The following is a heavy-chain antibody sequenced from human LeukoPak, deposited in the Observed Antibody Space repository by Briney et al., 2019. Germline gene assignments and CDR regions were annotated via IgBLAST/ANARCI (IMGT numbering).Heavy chain of an antibody. CDR1: GYTFTSYY. D-gene: IGHD1-1*01. J-gene: IGHJ3*02. Sequence: ASVKVSCKASGYTFTSYYMHWVRQAPGQGLEWMGITNPSGGSTSYAQKFQGRVTMTRDTSTSTVYMELSSLRSEDTAVYYCARDLSRLRGILDAFDIWGQGTMVTVSS. CDR2: TNPSGGST. CDR3: ARDLSRLRGILDAFDI. V-gene: IGHV1-46*01.